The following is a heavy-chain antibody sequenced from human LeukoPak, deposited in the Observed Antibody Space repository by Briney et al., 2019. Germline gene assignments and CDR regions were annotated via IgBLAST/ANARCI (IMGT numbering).Heavy chain of an antibody. J-gene: IGHJ5*02. CDR1: GYTFSSDD. CDR3: ARGRVFPGVAPRQVWFDP. D-gene: IGHD3-10*01. CDR2: MNPKSGNT. V-gene: IGHV1-8*02. Sequence: ASVKVSCKASGYTFSSDDINWVRQAPGQGLEWMGWMNPKSGNTGYEQKFLGRVTMTRNTSISTAYMELSRLRSEDTAVYYCARGRVFPGVAPRQVWFDPWGQGTPVTVSS.